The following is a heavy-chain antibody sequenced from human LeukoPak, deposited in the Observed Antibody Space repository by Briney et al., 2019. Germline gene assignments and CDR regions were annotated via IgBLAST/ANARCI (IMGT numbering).Heavy chain of an antibody. Sequence: GGSLRLSCAASGFTVSSNYMSWVRQAPGKGLEWVSVIYSGGSTYYADSVKGRFTISRDNSKNTVSLQMNSLRAEDTAVYYCATPPNGGDLNYYFDSWGQGTLVTVSS. D-gene: IGHD2-21*01. J-gene: IGHJ4*02. CDR3: ATPPNGGDLNYYFDS. CDR1: GFTVSSNY. CDR2: IYSGGST. V-gene: IGHV3-66*01.